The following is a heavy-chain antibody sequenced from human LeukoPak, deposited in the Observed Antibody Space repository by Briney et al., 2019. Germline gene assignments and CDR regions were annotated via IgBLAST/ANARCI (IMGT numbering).Heavy chain of an antibody. CDR2: IYSAGGT. D-gene: IGHD3-3*01. Sequence: GGSLRLSCAASGFTFSSYNMNWVRQAPGKGLEWVSLIYSAGGTYYTDSVKGRFTISRHSSKNTLYLQMNSLRGEDTAVYYCARFLGRITISGVVPYGMDVWGQGTTVTVSS. CDR3: ARFLGRITISGVVPYGMDV. J-gene: IGHJ6*02. V-gene: IGHV3-53*04. CDR1: GFTFSSYN.